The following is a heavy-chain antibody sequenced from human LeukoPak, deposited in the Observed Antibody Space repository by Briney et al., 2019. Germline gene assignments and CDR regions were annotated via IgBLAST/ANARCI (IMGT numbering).Heavy chain of an antibody. CDR2: TYYWSKWFN. CDR3: ARGSPAGAARVFDY. J-gene: IGHJ4*02. D-gene: IGHD2-2*01. V-gene: IGHV6-1*01. Sequence: SQTLSLTCAISGDSVSSNSAAWHWIRQSPSRGLEWLGRTYYWSKWFNDSAVSVKSRITINADTSKNQFSLHLNSVTPEDTAVYYCARGSPAGAARVFDYWGQGTLVTVSS. CDR1: GDSVSSNSAA.